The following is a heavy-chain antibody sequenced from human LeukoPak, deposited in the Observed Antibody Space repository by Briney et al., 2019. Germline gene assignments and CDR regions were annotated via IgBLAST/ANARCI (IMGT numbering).Heavy chain of an antibody. CDR1: GFAFSSFD. D-gene: IGHD6-19*01. CDR3: ARVRVAGTANWYFDL. CDR2: IGTAGDT. J-gene: IGHJ2*01. V-gene: IGHV3-13*01. Sequence: GGSLRLSCAASGFAFSSFDLHWVRQATGKGLECVSGIGTAGDTYYPDSVKGRFTISRENAKNSLYLQMNRLRVGDTAVYYCARVRVAGTANWYFDLWGRGTLVTVSS.